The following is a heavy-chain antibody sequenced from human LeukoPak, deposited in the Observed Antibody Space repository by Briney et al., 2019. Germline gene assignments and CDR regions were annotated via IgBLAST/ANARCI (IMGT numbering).Heavy chain of an antibody. V-gene: IGHV5-51*01. J-gene: IGHJ6*03. Sequence: GESLKISCKGSGYSFTSYWIGWVRQMPGKGLEWMGIIYPGDSDTRYSPSFQGQVTISADKSISTAYLQWSSLKASDTAMYYCARATERGIQLWLRNYYYMDVWGKGTTVTVSS. CDR3: ARATERGIQLWLRNYYYMDV. CDR2: IYPGDSDT. CDR1: GYSFTSYW. D-gene: IGHD5-18*01.